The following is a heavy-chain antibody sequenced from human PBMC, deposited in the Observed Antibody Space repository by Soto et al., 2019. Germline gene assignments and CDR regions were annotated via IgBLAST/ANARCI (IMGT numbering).Heavy chain of an antibody. V-gene: IGHV1-18*01. CDR2: VSPYNANT. Sequence: ASVKVSCEGSGYTFTSYGISWLRQAPGQGLEWMGWVSPYNANTNYAQKLQGRVTMTTDTSTSTAYMELRSLRSDDTAVYYCARVYCSGGSCYTFQEWGQGTLVTVSS. CDR1: GYTFTSYG. J-gene: IGHJ1*01. D-gene: IGHD2-15*01. CDR3: ARVYCSGGSCYTFQE.